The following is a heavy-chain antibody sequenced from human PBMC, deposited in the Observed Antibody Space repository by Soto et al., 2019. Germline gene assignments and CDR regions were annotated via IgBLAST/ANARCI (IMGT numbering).Heavy chain of an antibody. D-gene: IGHD3-16*01. J-gene: IGHJ3*01. Sequence: QVQLVESGGGVVQPGGCLRLSCSASGFTFSTYGMHWVRQAPGKGWDWVTVIWSNGINQYYADSVKGRFTVSRDNSKNTLYLQMNSLRVEDTAVYYCVKERGPFDAFDVWGQGSMVTVSS. V-gene: IGHV3-33*06. CDR1: GFTFSTYG. CDR2: IWSNGINQ. CDR3: VKERGPFDAFDV.